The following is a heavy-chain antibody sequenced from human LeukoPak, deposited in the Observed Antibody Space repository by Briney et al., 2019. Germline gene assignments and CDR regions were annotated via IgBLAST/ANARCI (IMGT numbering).Heavy chain of an antibody. V-gene: IGHV4-61*01. Sequence: SETLSLTCTVSGVSVNSGSYYWNWIRQPPGKGLEWIGYIYYSGSTNYNPSLKSRVTISVDTSKNQFSLKLSSVTAADTAVYYCARAAYSGSYHSDYWGQGTLVTVSS. CDR1: GVSVNSGSYY. D-gene: IGHD1-26*01. J-gene: IGHJ4*02. CDR3: ARAAYSGSYHSDY. CDR2: IYYSGST.